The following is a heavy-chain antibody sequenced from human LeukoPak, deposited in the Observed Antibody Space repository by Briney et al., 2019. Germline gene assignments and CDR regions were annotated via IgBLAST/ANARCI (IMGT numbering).Heavy chain of an antibody. J-gene: IGHJ4*02. CDR1: GFTFNTYA. CDR3: AKVRNTTTWYLGD. D-gene: IGHD6-13*01. CDR2: SADNT. V-gene: IGHV3-23*01. Sequence: GGSLRLSCAASGFTFNTYAMTWVRQAPGKGLEWVSGSADNTYYADSVKGRFTISRDNSKNTLFLQMNSLRVEDTAVYYCAKVRNTTTWYLGDWGQGTLVTVSS.